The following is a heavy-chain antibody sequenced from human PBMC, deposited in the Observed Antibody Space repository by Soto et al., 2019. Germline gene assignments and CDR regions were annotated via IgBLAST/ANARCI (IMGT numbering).Heavy chain of an antibody. J-gene: IGHJ6*02. D-gene: IGHD2-2*01. CDR2: VSWDSAKR. CDR3: VKDIGSSNYYYGMDV. V-gene: IGHV3-9*01. Sequence: GGSLRLSCAASGFTFDDYAMHWVRQAPGKGLEWVSGVSWDSAKRAYADSVKGRFTISRDNAKNSLYLQMNSLRAEDTALYYCVKDIGSSNYYYGMDVWGQGTTVTVSS. CDR1: GFTFDDYA.